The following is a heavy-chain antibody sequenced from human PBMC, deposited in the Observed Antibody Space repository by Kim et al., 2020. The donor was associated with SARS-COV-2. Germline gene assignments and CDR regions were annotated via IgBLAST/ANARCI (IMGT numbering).Heavy chain of an antibody. CDR2: INSDGSST. J-gene: IGHJ4*02. V-gene: IGHV3-74*01. Sequence: GGSLRLSCVASGLTLRGYWMHWVHQVPGKGLVWVSRINSDGSSTSYADSVKGRFTISRDDAKNTLYLQMNSLRDEDTAVYYCARRAYSSGWWYFDYWGQGILVTVSS. CDR1: GLTLRGYW. CDR3: ARRAYSSGWWYFDY. D-gene: IGHD6-19*01.